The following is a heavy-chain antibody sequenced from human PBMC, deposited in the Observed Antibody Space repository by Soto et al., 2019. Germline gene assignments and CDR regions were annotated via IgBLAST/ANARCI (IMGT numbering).Heavy chain of an antibody. Sequence: QITLKESGPTLVKPTQTLTLTCTFSGFSLSTSGVGVGWIRQPPGKALDWLALIYWDDDKRYSPSLRSRLTITKDTSKYKVVLTMTNMDPVDTATYYCAHRREDRGGLGNFDYWGQGTLVTVSS. CDR1: GFSLSTSGVG. CDR2: IYWDDDK. V-gene: IGHV2-5*02. J-gene: IGHJ4*02. D-gene: IGHD2-15*01. CDR3: AHRREDRGGLGNFDY.